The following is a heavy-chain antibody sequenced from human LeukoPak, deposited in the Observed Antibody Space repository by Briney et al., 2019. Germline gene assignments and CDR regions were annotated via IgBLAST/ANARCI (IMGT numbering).Heavy chain of an antibody. CDR2: ISSASGSI. D-gene: IGHD5-12*01. CDR3: ARLWGDATIFDL. J-gene: IGHJ4*02. V-gene: IGHV3-48*04. CDR1: GFTFSSYS. Sequence: GGSLRLSCAASGFTFSSYSMNWVRQAPGKGLEWVSYISSASGSIYYADSVKGRFTISRDNARNSLFLQMNSLRAEDMAVYYCARLWGDATIFDLWGQGTLVTVSS.